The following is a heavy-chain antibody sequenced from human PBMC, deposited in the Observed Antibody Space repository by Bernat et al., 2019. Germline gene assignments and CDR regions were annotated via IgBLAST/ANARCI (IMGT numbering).Heavy chain of an antibody. CDR1: GFTFRGYW. CDR2: IKQVGSEK. V-gene: IGHV3-7*03. CDR3: ARVRSTSRNFDY. Sequence: EVQLVESGGGLVQPGGSLRLSCAASGFTFRGYWMTWVRQAPGKGLEWVANIKQVGSEKYYVDSVKGRFTISRDNAKNSLDLQMNSLRAEDTAVYYCARVRSTSRNFDYWGQGTLVTVSS. J-gene: IGHJ4*02. D-gene: IGHD2-2*01.